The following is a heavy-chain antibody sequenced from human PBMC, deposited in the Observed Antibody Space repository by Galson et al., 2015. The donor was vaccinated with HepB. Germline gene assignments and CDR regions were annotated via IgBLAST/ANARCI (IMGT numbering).Heavy chain of an antibody. D-gene: IGHD3-22*01. J-gene: IGHJ4*02. Sequence: SVKVSCKASGYSFVSYGITWVRQAPGQGLEWMGWINTYNGNTKYAQNLQGRITMTKDTSTSTAYMELRSLRSDETAVYYCARVVYYYDNSGSSHFNYWGQGTLVTVSS. CDR3: ARVVYYYDNSGSSHFNY. V-gene: IGHV1-18*01. CDR2: INTYNGNT. CDR1: GYSFVSYG.